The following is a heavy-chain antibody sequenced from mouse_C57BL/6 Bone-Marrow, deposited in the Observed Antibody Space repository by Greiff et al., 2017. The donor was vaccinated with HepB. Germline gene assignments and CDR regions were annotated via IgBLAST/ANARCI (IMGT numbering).Heavy chain of an antibody. D-gene: IGHD2-5*01. Sequence: VKLVESGPELVKPGASVKISCKASGYAFSSSWMNWVKQRPGKGLEWIGRIYPGDGDTNYNGKFKGKATLTSDKSSSTAYMQLSSLTSEDSAVYFCARSAYYSNRDYFDYWGQGTTLTVSS. CDR3: ARSAYYSNRDYFDY. V-gene: IGHV1-82*01. CDR2: IYPGDGDT. CDR1: GYAFSSSW. J-gene: IGHJ2*01.